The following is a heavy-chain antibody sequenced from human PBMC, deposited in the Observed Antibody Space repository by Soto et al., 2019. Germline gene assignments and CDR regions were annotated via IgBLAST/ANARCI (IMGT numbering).Heavy chain of an antibody. CDR1: VYTFTDHY. CDR3: ARDLSRQSWKGFDP. D-gene: IGHD1-1*01. Sequence: QVQLVQSGAEVKEPGASVKVSCRTSVYTFTDHYINRVRQAPGQGPEYMGWIHPNSGDTKYTQRFQGRDTMTRDTSISTAYMELRRLTSDDTAVYYCARDLSRQSWKGFDPWGQGTLVTVSS. CDR2: IHPNSGDT. J-gene: IGHJ5*02. V-gene: IGHV1-2*02.